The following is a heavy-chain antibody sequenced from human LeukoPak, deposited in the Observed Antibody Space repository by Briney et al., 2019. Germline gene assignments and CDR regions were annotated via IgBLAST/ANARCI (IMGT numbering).Heavy chain of an antibody. Sequence: PGGSLRLSCAASGFTFRSYAMTWVRQAPGKGLEWVSLVSGSGYATYYADSVKGRFTISRDNSKNTLYLQMNSLRAEDTAVYYCAKDREGYDSSGHPFFDYWGQGTLVTVSS. CDR1: GFTFRSYA. V-gene: IGHV3-23*01. D-gene: IGHD3-22*01. J-gene: IGHJ4*02. CDR3: AKDREGYDSSGHPFFDY. CDR2: VSGSGYAT.